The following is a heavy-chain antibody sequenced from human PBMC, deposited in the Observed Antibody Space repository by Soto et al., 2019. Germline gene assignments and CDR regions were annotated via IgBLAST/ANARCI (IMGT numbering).Heavy chain of an antibody. V-gene: IGHV3-21*01. CDR1: GFTFSSYS. CDR3: ARPSRRIAAAGSSKDY. J-gene: IGHJ4*02. D-gene: IGHD6-13*01. CDR2: ISSSSSYI. Sequence: GGSLRLSCAASGFTFSSYSMNWVRQAPGKGLEWVSSISSSSSYIYYADSVKGRFTISRDNAKNSLYLQMNSLRAEDTAVYYCARPSRRIAAAGSSKDYWGQGTLVTVSS.